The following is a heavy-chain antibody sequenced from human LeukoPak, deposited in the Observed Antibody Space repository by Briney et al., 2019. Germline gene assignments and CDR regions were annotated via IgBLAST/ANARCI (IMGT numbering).Heavy chain of an antibody. V-gene: IGHV1-69*05. D-gene: IGHD1-26*01. J-gene: IGHJ4*02. CDR2: IIPIFGTA. CDR1: GYTFTSYG. CDR3: ARDPLSVGATD. Sequence: ASVKVSCKASGYTFTSYGISWVRQAPGQGLEWMGGIIPIFGTANYAQKFQGRVTITTDESTSTAYMELSSLRSEDTAVYYCARDPLSVGATDWGQGTLVTVSS.